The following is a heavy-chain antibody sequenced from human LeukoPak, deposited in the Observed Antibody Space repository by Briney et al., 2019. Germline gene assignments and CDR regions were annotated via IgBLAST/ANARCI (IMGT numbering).Heavy chain of an antibody. CDR3: ARITAHCFDH. J-gene: IGHJ4*02. V-gene: IGHV3-23*01. D-gene: IGHD3-16*01. CDR2: LSCIDSSCTE. Sequence: GGSLRLSCAASGFSFGTFDMSWVRQAPGKGLEWVSTLSCIDSSCTEYYADSVKGRFTISRGNSKNTLFLQMSSLRVEDTAVYYCARITAHCFDHWGQGTLVTVSS. CDR1: GFSFGTFD.